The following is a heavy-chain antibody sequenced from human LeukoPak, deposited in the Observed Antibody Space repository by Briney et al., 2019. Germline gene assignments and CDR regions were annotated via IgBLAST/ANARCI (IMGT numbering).Heavy chain of an antibody. CDR1: GDSISSYY. CDR3: ARDGGYSSHDY. V-gene: IGHV4-4*07. D-gene: IGHD6-19*01. CDR2: ISTSGST. Sequence: SETLSLTCTVSGDSISSYYWSWIRQPAGKGLEWIRRISTSGSTNYNPSLKSRVTMSVDTSKSQFSLKLSSVTAADTAVYYCARDGGYSSHDYWGQGTLVTVSS. J-gene: IGHJ4*02.